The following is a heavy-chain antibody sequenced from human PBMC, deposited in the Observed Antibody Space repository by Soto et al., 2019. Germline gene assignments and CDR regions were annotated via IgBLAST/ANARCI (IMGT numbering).Heavy chain of an antibody. J-gene: IGHJ4*02. Sequence: SETPSITCTVCGCSVCGYYWSWIWQPPGKGLEWIGSIYSSGRTYHNPSLKSRLSMSVDTSKNQFSLRLSSVTAADTAVYFCARLPRTTVAGTGTDFWGQGTLVTVSS. CDR3: ARLPRTTVAGTGTDF. D-gene: IGHD6-19*01. V-gene: IGHV4-59*04. CDR1: GCSVCGYY. CDR2: IYSSGRT.